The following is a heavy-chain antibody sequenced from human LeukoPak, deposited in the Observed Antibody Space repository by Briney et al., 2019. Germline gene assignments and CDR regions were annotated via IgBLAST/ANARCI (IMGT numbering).Heavy chain of an antibody. D-gene: IGHD3-10*01. CDR2: IRNDGAST. V-gene: IGHV3-74*01. CDR1: GFTFSSYW. CDR3: ARDRIEYSYGTGFDS. J-gene: IGHJ4*02. Sequence: GGSLRLSCAASGFTFSSYWMHWVRQAPGKGLVWVSRIRNDGASTNYADSVKGRFTISRDNAKNTLYLQMNSLRAEDTAVYYCARDRIEYSYGTGFDSGGQGTLVTVSS.